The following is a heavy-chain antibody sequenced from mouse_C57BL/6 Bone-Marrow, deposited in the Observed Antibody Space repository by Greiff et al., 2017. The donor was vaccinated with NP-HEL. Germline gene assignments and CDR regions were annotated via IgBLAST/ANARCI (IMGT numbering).Heavy chain of an antibody. J-gene: IGHJ2*01. CDR1: GYSITSGYY. CDR2: ISYDGSN. V-gene: IGHV3-6*01. Sequence: DVKLQESGPGLVKPSQSLSLTCSVTGYSITSGYYWNWIRQFPGNKLEWMGYISYDGSNNYNPSLKNRISITRDTSKNQFFLKLNSVTTEDTATYYCASRRLRLVLFDYWGQGTTLTVSA. CDR3: ASRRLRLVLFDY. D-gene: IGHD2-4*01.